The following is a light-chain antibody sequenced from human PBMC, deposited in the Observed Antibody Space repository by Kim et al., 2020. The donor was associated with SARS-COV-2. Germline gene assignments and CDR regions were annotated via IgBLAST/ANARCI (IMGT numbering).Light chain of an antibody. CDR1: ILAKKY. V-gene: IGLV3-27*01. J-gene: IGLJ3*02. CDR2: KDT. Sequence: SYELTQPSSVSVSPGQTVRITCSGDILAKKYARWFQQKPGQAPVLVISKDTERPSGIPERFVGSNSGTTVTLTIRGARFEDEADYYCYSAADNNRVFGGGTKLFVL. CDR3: YSAADNNRV.